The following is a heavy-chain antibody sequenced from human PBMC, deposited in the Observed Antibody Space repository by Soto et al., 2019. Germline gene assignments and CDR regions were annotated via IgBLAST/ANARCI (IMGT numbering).Heavy chain of an antibody. CDR2: INAGNGNT. Sequence: GASVKVSCKASGYTFTSYAMHWVRQAPGQRLEWMGWINAGNGNTKYSQKFQGRVTITRDTSASTAYMELSSLRSEDTAVYYCARDYDFWSGGYYYYCMDVWAQGTTDTVSS. J-gene: IGHJ6*01. CDR3: ARDYDFWSGGYYYYCMDV. D-gene: IGHD3-3*01. V-gene: IGHV1-3*01. CDR1: GYTFTSYA.